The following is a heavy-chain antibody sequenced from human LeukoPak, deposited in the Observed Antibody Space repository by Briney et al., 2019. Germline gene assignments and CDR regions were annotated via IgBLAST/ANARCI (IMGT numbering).Heavy chain of an antibody. Sequence: PSETLSLTCTVSGGSISSYYWSWIRQPAGKGLEWIGRIYTSGSTNYNPSLKSRVTMSVDTSKNQFSLKLSSVTAADTAVYYCARDRFPFYYYDSSRNDYYYGMDVWGQGTTVTVSS. CDR3: ARDRFPFYYYDSSRNDYYYGMDV. V-gene: IGHV4-4*07. D-gene: IGHD3-22*01. CDR1: GGSISSYY. J-gene: IGHJ6*02. CDR2: IYTSGST.